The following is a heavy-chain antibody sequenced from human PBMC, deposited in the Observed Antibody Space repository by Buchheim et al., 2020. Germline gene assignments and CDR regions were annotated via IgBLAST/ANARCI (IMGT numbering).Heavy chain of an antibody. CDR3: ARQEGSSWHYYYYGMDV. J-gene: IGHJ6*02. D-gene: IGHD6-13*01. CDR2: IYYSGST. V-gene: IGHV4-39*01. CDR1: GGSISSSSYY. Sequence: QLQLQESGPGLVKPSETLSLTCTVSGGSISSSSYYWGWIRQPPGKGLEWIGSIYYSGSTYYNPSLKSRVTISVDPSKNQFSLKLSSVTAADTAVYYCARQEGSSWHYYYYGMDVWGQGTT.